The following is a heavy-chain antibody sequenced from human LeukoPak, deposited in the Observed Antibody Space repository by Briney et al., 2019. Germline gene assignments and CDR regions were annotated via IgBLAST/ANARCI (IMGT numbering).Heavy chain of an antibody. Sequence: GGSLRLSCSASGFSFSTYGMSCVRQAPRKGLEWVSTIYGSDDTTRYAESVKGRFTISRDNSKETLYLQMNNLRAEDTAVYYCAKDQRPDTGYDIDYWGQGTLVTVSS. D-gene: IGHD3-9*01. CDR3: AKDQRPDTGYDIDY. V-gene: IGHV3-23*01. CDR2: IYGSDDTT. CDR1: GFSFSTYG. J-gene: IGHJ4*02.